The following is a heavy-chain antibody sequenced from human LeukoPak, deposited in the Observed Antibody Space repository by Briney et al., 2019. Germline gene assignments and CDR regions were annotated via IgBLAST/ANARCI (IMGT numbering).Heavy chain of an antibody. V-gene: IGHV3-74*01. CDR2: IRSDGGDT. J-gene: IGHJ3*02. CDR3: ARLLRGSAFDI. Sequence: GVSLRLSCAASGFTLSSYWMHWVRQVPGKGLVWVSRIRSDGGDTTYADSVKGRFTISRDNAKNTLYLQMNSLTAEDTAVYYCARLLRGSAFDIWGQGTMVTVSS. CDR1: GFTLSSYW. D-gene: IGHD3-10*01.